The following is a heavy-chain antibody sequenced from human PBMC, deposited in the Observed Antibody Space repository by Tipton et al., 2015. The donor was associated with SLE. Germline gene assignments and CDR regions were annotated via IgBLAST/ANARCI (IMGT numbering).Heavy chain of an antibody. CDR3: ARDTGYSSGWLPLDY. V-gene: IGHV4-39*07. CDR1: GGSISSSSYY. J-gene: IGHJ4*02. Sequence: TLSLTCTVSGGSISSSSYYWGWIRQPPGKGLEWIGSIYYSGSTYYNPSLKSRVTISVDTSKNQFSLKLSSVTAADTAVYYCARDTGYSSGWLPLDYWGQGTLVTVSS. CDR2: IYYSGST. D-gene: IGHD6-19*01.